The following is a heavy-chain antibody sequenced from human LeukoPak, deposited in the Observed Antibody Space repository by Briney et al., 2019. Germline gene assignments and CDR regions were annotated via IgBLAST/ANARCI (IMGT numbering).Heavy chain of an antibody. Sequence: SSVKVSCKASGGTFSSYAISWVRQAPGQGLEWMGRIIPIFGTANYAQKFQGRVTITTDESTSTAYMELSSLRSEDTAVYYCAREDIVVVVAASHFDYWGQGTLVTVSS. CDR3: AREDIVVVVAASHFDY. CDR1: GGTFSSYA. J-gene: IGHJ4*02. V-gene: IGHV1-69*05. D-gene: IGHD2-15*01. CDR2: IIPIFGTA.